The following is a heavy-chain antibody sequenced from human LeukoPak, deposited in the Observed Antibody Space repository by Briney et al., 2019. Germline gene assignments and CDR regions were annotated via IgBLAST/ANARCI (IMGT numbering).Heavy chain of an antibody. J-gene: IGHJ4*02. Sequence: GGSLRLSCAASGFTFSSYSMNWVRQAPGKGLEWVSSISSSSSYIYYADSVKGRFTISGDNAKNSLYLQMNSLRAEDTAVYYCARESRRNFDYGGQGTLVTVSS. CDR3: ARESRRNFDY. CDR2: ISSSSSYI. D-gene: IGHD1-14*01. V-gene: IGHV3-21*01. CDR1: GFTFSSYS.